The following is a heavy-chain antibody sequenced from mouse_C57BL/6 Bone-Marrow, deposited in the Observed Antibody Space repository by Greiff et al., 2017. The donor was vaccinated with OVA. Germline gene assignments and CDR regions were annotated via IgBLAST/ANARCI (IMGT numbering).Heavy chain of an antibody. J-gene: IGHJ2*01. V-gene: IGHV5-9*01. CDR2: ISGGGGNT. CDR3: ARLLYDGYYVGYFDY. Sequence: EVMLVESGGGLVKPGGSLKLSCAASGFTFSSYTMSWVRQTPEKRLEWVATISGGGGNTYYPDSVKGRFTISSDNAKNTLYLQMSSLRSEDTALYYCARLLYDGYYVGYFDYWGQGTTLTVSS. CDR1: GFTFSSYT. D-gene: IGHD2-3*01.